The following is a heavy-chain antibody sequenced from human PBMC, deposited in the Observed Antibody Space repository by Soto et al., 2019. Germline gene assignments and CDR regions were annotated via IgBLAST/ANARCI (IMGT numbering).Heavy chain of an antibody. J-gene: IGHJ6*02. CDR1: GYTFTSYD. V-gene: IGHV1-8*01. CDR2: MNPNSANT. D-gene: IGHD3-16*01. Sequence: QVQLVQSGAEVKKPGASVKVSCKASGYTFTSYDINWVRQATGQGLEWMGWMNPNSANTGYAQKFQGRVTMTKMSSITTAYLALSSLGSEDTAVYYTARKGVSGMDVWGQGTTVTVSS. CDR3: ARKGVSGMDV.